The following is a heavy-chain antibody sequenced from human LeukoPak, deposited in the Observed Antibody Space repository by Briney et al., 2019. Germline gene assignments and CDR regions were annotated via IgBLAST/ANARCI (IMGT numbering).Heavy chain of an antibody. Sequence: GGSLRLSCEASGFNFSRYSMNWIRQPPGKGLEWVSSITTRGSYVYYGDSAKGRFTISRDNANKTLYLQMNSLSAGDTAVYYCARDVFKGRAGYRDTYYYYGLDVWGQGTAVTVS. CDR2: ITTRGSYV. CDR1: GFNFSRYS. D-gene: IGHD3-9*01. J-gene: IGHJ6*02. CDR3: ARDVFKGRAGYRDTYYYYGLDV. V-gene: IGHV3-21*01.